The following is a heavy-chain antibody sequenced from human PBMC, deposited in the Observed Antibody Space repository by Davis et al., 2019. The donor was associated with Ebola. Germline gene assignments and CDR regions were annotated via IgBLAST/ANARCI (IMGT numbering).Heavy chain of an antibody. CDR2: MNPNSGNG. V-gene: IGHV1-8*01. D-gene: IGHD1-1*01. CDR3: ARGTTMAVNS. J-gene: IGHJ4*02. CDR1: GYTFTSYD. Sequence: ASVKVSCKASGYTFTSYDINWVRQATGQGLEWMGWMNPNSGNGGLAPKFQGRVTLTRNTSINTAYMELNNLRSDDTAVYFCARGTTMAVNSWGQGTLVSVSS.